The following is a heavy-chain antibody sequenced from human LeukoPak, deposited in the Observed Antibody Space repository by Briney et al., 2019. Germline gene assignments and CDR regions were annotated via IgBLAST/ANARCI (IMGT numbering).Heavy chain of an antibody. CDR2: IYYSGST. CDR1: GGSISSYY. D-gene: IGHD4-23*01. J-gene: IGHJ3*02. CDR3: ARYGGNSMAFDI. V-gene: IGHV4-59*08. Sequence: ASETLSLTCTVSGGSISSYYWSWIRQPPGKGLEWIGYIYYSGSTNYNPSLKSRVTISVDTSKNQFSLKLSSVTAADTAVYYCARYGGNSMAFDIWGQGTMVTVSS.